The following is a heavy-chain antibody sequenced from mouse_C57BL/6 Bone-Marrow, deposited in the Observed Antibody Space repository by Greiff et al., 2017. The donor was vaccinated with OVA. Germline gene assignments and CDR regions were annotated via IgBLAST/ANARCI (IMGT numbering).Heavy chain of an antibody. CDR1: GFSFNPYA. Sequence: EVMLVESGGGLVQPKGSLKLSCPASGFSFNPYAMNWVGQAPGKGLEWVARIRSKSNNYATYYADSVKDRFTISRDDSESMLYLQMNNLKTEDTAMYYCALYFDVWGTGTTVTVSS. CDR3: ALYFDV. V-gene: IGHV10-1*01. J-gene: IGHJ1*03. CDR2: IRSKSNNYAT.